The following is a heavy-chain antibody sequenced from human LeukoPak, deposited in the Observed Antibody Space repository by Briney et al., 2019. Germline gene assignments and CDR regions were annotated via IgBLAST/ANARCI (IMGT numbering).Heavy chain of an antibody. D-gene: IGHD3-22*01. J-gene: IGHJ4*02. CDR2: IYYSGST. CDR1: GGSISSSDYY. V-gene: IGHV4-30-4*01. Sequence: SETLSLTCTVSGGSISSSDYYWSWIRQPPGKGLEWIGYIYYSGSTYYNPSLKSRVTISVDTSKNQFSLKLSSVTAADTAVYYCASSVVAYLDYWGQGTLVTVSS. CDR3: ASSVVAYLDY.